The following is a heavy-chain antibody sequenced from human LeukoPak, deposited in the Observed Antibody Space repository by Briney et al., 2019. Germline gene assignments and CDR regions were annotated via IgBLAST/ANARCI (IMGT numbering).Heavy chain of an antibody. J-gene: IGHJ4*02. D-gene: IGHD1-26*01. CDR3: ARLGYSGTYRAPPDY. V-gene: IGHV4-34*01. Sequence: SETLSLTCTVSGGSISSYYWSWIRQPPGKGLEWIGEINHSGSTNYNPSLKSRVTISVDTSKNQFSLKLSPVTAADTAVYYCARLGYSGTYRAPPDYWGQGTLVTVSS. CDR1: GGSISSYY. CDR2: INHSGST.